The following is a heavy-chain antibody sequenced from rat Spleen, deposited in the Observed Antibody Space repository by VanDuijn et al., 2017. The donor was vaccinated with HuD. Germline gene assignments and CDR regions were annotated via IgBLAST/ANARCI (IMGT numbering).Heavy chain of an antibody. V-gene: IGHV5-43*01. D-gene: IGHD5-1*01. Sequence: EVQLVESGGGLVQPGSSLKVSCVASGFTFSSSVMHWFRQAPENGIEWLAYINTDSSDTHYAETVKGRFTISRDNAKNTVDMQLSSLRSEDTAMYYCARERNWERDFDYWGQGVMVTVSS. CDR2: INTDSSDT. CDR1: GFTFSSSV. J-gene: IGHJ2*01. CDR3: ARERNWERDFDY.